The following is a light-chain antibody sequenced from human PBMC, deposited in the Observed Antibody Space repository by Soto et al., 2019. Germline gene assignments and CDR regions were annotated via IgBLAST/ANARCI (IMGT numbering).Light chain of an antibody. CDR1: SSDVGGYNY. J-gene: IGLJ1*01. Sequence: QSALTHPPSSSGSPGQSVTISCTGTSSDVGGYNYVSWYQQHPVKAPKLVIYEVTKRPSGVPDRFSGSKSGNTASLTVSGLQAEDEADYYCSSFTGASTIFGTGTKVTVL. CDR3: SSFTGASTI. V-gene: IGLV2-8*01. CDR2: EVT.